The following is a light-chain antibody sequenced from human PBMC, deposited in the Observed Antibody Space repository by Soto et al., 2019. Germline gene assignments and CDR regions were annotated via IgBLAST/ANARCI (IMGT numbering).Light chain of an antibody. J-gene: IGLJ2*01. CDR1: NIGSKN. CDR3: QVWDNSVV. CDR2: KDN. V-gene: IGLV3-9*01. Sequence: SYELTQPLSVSVALGQTARITCGGNNIGSKNVHWYQQRPGQAPVLVIYKDNNRPSGIPERFSGSNSGNTATLTISRAQAGDEADYYCQVWDNSVVFGGGTQLTVL.